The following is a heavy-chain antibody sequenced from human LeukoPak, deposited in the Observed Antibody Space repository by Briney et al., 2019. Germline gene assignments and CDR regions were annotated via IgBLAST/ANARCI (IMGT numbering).Heavy chain of an antibody. CDR1: GYTFTAYY. Sequence: ASMKVSCKASGYTFTAYYIHWVRQAPGQGLEWMGWINPNSGGTNYAQKFQGRVTMTRDTSISTAYMDLSRLTSDDTAMYYCARALGDYGNNRVCYFDYWGQGTLVTVSS. CDR2: INPNSGGT. CDR3: ARALGDYGNNRVCYFDY. D-gene: IGHD4-17*01. V-gene: IGHV1-2*02. J-gene: IGHJ4*02.